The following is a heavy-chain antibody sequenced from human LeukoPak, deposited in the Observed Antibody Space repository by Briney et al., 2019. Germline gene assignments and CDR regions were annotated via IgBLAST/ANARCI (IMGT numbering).Heavy chain of an antibody. Sequence: SETLSLTCTVSGGTISSYYWSWIRQPAGKGLEWIGRICTSGSTTYYPSLKSRVIMSVDTSKNQFSLKLSSVTAADTAVYYCAREGGSGNAFDIWGQGTMVTVSS. J-gene: IGHJ3*02. CDR3: AREGGSGNAFDI. D-gene: IGHD1-26*01. CDR1: GGTISSYY. V-gene: IGHV4-4*07. CDR2: ICTSGST.